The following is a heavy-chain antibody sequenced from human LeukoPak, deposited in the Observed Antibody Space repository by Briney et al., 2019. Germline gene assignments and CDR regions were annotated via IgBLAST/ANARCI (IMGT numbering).Heavy chain of an antibody. V-gene: IGHV3-23*01. CDR2: ISGSGGST. D-gene: IGHD2-2*01. J-gene: IGHJ4*02. CDR1: GFTFSSYA. CDR3: AKDLVVVPAATSTNPWIRGDY. Sequence: GGSLRLSCAASGFTFSSYAMSWVRQAPGKGLEWVSAISGSGGSTYYADSVKGRFTISRDNSKNTLYLQMNSLRAEDTAVYYCAKDLVVVPAATSTNPWIRGDYWGQGTLVTVSS.